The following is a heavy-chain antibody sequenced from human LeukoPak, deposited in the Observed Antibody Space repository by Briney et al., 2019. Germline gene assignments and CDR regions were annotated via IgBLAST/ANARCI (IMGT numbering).Heavy chain of an antibody. CDR2: ISGSGVSK. CDR1: GFTFSSYA. V-gene: IGHV3-23*01. J-gene: IGHJ4*02. D-gene: IGHD2-21*01. Sequence: PGGSLRLSCEGSGFTFSSYATSWVRQAPGQGLEWVSSISGSGVSKYYADSVKGRFTISRDNSKNTLYLQMKSLRAEDTAVYYCAKEGVSGTITSYSFDSWGQGDLVTVSS. CDR3: AKEGVSGTITSYSFDS.